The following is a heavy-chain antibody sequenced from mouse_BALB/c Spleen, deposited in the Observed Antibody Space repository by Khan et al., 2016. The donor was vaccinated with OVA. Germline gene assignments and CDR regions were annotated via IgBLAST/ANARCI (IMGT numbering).Heavy chain of an antibody. D-gene: IGHD1-1*01. J-gene: IGHJ3*01. CDR1: GYTFTSYV. CDR2: ISPNSDDS. CDR3: LRILYYYGRADGGFAY. V-gene: IGHV1S136*01. Sequence: EVQLQESGPELVKPGASVKMSCKASGYTFTSYVMHWVKQKPGQGLEWIGYISPNSDDSKYNEKFRGKATLTSDKSSSTAYMELSSLTSEDYAVYYCLRILYYYGRADGGFAYWGQGTLVTVSA.